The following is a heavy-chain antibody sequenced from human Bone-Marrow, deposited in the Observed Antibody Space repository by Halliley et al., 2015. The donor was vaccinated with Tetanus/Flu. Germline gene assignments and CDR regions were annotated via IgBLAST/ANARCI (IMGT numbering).Heavy chain of an antibody. Sequence: RGLEWMGYLHYTGNTKYKAALKNRVSISEDTAKSQFSLRLASVTAADTAVYFCTGGSGWLPDHWGQGTLVTVSS. CDR3: TGGSGWLPDH. J-gene: IGHJ4*02. V-gene: IGHV4-59*01. D-gene: IGHD6-19*01. CDR2: LHYTGNT.